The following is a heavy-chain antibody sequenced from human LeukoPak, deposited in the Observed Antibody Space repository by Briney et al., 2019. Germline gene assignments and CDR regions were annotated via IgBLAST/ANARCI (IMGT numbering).Heavy chain of an antibody. CDR2: INWNGGST. CDR1: GFTFDDYG. V-gene: IGHV3-20*04. D-gene: IGHD3-10*01. J-gene: IGHJ5*02. Sequence: GGSLRLSCAASGFTFDDYGMSWVRQAPGKGLERVSGINWNGGSTGYADSVKGRFTISRDNAKNSLYLQIHTLRAEDTAVYYCARDHYGLTSYPNPWGQGTLVTVSS. CDR3: ARDHYGLTSYPNP.